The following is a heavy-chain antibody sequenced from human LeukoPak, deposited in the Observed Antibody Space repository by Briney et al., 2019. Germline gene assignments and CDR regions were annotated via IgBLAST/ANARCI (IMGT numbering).Heavy chain of an antibody. Sequence: PSETLSLTCTDSGYSISSGYYWGWIRQPPGKGLEWIGSIYHSGSTYYNPSLKSRVTISVDTSKNQFSLKLSSMTAADTAVYYCARGRIGYCGSTSCPGTFDIWGQGTMVTVSS. CDR2: IYHSGST. CDR3: ARGRIGYCGSTSCPGTFDI. D-gene: IGHD2-2*01. J-gene: IGHJ3*02. CDR1: GYSISSGYY. V-gene: IGHV4-38-2*02.